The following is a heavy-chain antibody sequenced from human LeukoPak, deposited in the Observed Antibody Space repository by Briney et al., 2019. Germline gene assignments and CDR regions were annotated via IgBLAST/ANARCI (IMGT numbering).Heavy chain of an antibody. CDR1: GFTFSDYY. CDR2: IYYSGST. CDR3: ARRTEYSSGWTFYFDY. Sequence: SCAASGFTFSDYYMSWIRQAPGKGLEWIGYIYYSGSTNYNPSLKSRVTISVDTSKNQFSLKLSSVTAADTAVYYCARRTEYSSGWTFYFDYWGQGTLVTVSS. V-gene: IGHV4-59*08. J-gene: IGHJ4*02. D-gene: IGHD6-19*01.